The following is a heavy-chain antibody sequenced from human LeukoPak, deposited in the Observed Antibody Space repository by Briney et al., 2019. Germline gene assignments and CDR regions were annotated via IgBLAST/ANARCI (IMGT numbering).Heavy chain of an antibody. CDR1: GDTFSRYA. D-gene: IGHD1-20*01. CDR2: IIPIFGTA. V-gene: IGHV1-69*06. J-gene: IGHJ3*02. CDR3: ARGSRITSSHDAFDI. Sequence: GASVKVSCKASGDTFSRYAISWVRQAPGQGLEWMGGIIPIFGTANYAQKFQGRVTITADKSTSTAYMELSSLRSEDTAVYYCARGSRITSSHDAFDIWGQGTMVTVSS.